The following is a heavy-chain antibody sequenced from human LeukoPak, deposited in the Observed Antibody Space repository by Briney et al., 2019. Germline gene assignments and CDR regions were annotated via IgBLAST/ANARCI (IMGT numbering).Heavy chain of an antibody. CDR2: FGNSA. D-gene: IGHD1-26*01. J-gene: IGHJ6*02. CDR3: ANHGVYSGSYSMDV. CDR1: GFTFSRYA. V-gene: IGHV3-23*01. Sequence: GGSLRLSCAASGFTFSRYATSWVRQAPGKGLEWVPTFGNSAHYADSVKGRFTISRDNSKNTLYLQMNSLRADDTAVYYCANHGVYSGSYSMDVWGQGTTVIVSS.